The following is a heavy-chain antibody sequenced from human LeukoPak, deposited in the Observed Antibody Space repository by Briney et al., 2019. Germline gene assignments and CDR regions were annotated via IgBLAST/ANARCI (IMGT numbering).Heavy chain of an antibody. V-gene: IGHV3-21*01. CDR1: GYTFGDFS. CDR3: VRLRRNNDRSGYYYYYDY. Sequence: TGGSLTLSCAASGYTFGDFSVNWVRQAPGKGLEWVSSISVRSNYRYYADSVRGRFTISRDDARDSLFLQMNSLRAEDTAVYFCVRLRRNNDRSGYYYYYDYWGQGTLVTVSS. D-gene: IGHD3-22*01. J-gene: IGHJ4*02. CDR2: ISVRSNYR.